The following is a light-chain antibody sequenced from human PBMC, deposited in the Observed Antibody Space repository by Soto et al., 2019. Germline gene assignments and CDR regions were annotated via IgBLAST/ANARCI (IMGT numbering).Light chain of an antibody. Sequence: QSALTQPASVSGSPGQSITISCTGTSSDVGGYNYVSWYQQHPGKAPKLMIYDVSNRPSGVSNRFSGSKSGNTASLTISGRQAEDEADYYCSSSTSISTLVFGGGTQLTV. CDR3: SSSTSISTLV. J-gene: IGLJ2*01. CDR1: SSDVGGYNY. CDR2: DVS. V-gene: IGLV2-14*01.